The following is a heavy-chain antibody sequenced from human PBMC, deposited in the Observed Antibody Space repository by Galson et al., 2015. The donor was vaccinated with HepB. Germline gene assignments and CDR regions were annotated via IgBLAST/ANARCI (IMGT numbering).Heavy chain of an antibody. D-gene: IGHD3-22*01. CDR3: ARASSGYYYGDAFDI. CDR1: GFTFSSYG. V-gene: IGHV3-7*03. CDR2: IKQDGSEK. Sequence: SLRLSCAASGFTFSSYGMHWVRQAPGKGLEWVANIKQDGSEKYYVDSVKGRFTISRDNAKNSLYLQMNSLRAEDTAVYYCARASSGYYYGDAFDIWGQGTMVTVSS. J-gene: IGHJ3*02.